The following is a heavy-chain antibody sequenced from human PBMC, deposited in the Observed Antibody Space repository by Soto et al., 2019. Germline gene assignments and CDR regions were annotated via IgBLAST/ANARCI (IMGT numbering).Heavy chain of an antibody. D-gene: IGHD3-22*01. Sequence: PGGSLSLSCAASGFTFSSYAMSWVRQAPGKGLEWVSAISGSGGSTYYADSVKGRFTISRDNSKNTLYLQMNSLRAEDTAVYYCAKEYYYDSSGYFSRGYYFDYWGQGTLVTVSS. CDR3: AKEYYYDSSGYFSRGYYFDY. J-gene: IGHJ4*02. V-gene: IGHV3-23*01. CDR2: ISGSGGST. CDR1: GFTFSSYA.